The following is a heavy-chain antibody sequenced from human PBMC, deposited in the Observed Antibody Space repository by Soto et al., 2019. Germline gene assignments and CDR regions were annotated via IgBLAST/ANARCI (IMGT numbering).Heavy chain of an antibody. J-gene: IGHJ3*02. Sequence: GGSLRLSCAASGFTVSSNYMSWVRQAPGKGLEWVSVIYSGGSTYYADSVKGRFTISRDNSKNTLYLQMNSLRAEDTAVYYCASTVTRDAFGIWGQGTMVTVSS. CDR1: GFTVSSNY. CDR2: IYSGGST. D-gene: IGHD4-17*01. V-gene: IGHV3-53*01. CDR3: ASTVTRDAFGI.